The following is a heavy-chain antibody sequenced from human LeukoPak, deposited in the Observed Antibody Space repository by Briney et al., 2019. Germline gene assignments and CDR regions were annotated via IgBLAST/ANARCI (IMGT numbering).Heavy chain of an antibody. CDR2: ISYDGSNK. V-gene: IGHV3-30*04. Sequence: TGGSLRHSCQASGFDFSDYIMSWVRQAPGKGLEWVAVISYDGSNKYYADSVKGRFTISRDNSKNTLYLQMNSLRAEDTAVYYCAREGIAAARWYYYYYYMDVWGKGTTVTVSS. J-gene: IGHJ6*03. CDR1: GFDFSDYI. CDR3: AREGIAAARWYYYYYYMDV. D-gene: IGHD6-13*01.